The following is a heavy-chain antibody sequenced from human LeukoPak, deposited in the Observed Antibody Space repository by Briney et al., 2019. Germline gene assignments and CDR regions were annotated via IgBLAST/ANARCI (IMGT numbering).Heavy chain of an antibody. V-gene: IGHV3-15*01. CDR2: IKSKIDGGTT. CDR3: TTVGYCTNGECYGFDY. J-gene: IGHJ4*02. CDR1: GFTFSKAW. D-gene: IGHD2-8*01. Sequence: GGSLRLSCAASGFTFSKAWMSWVRQAPGKGLEWVGRIKSKIDGGTTDYAAPVEGRFTISRDDSKNTVYLQMNSLKTEDTAVYYCTTVGYCTNGECYGFDYWGQGTLATVSS.